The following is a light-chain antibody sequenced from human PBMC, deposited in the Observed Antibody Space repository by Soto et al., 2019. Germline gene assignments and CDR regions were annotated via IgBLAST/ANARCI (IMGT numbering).Light chain of an antibody. Sequence: DIQMTQSPSFVSASVGDRVTISCRASQSVSSYLNWYQQKPGKAPNLLIYGASSLQSGVPSRFSGSGSGTDFTLTISSLQPEDFATYYCQHYNTYPWTFGQGTK. CDR1: QSVSSY. V-gene: IGKV1-39*01. J-gene: IGKJ1*01. CDR2: GAS. CDR3: QHYNTYPWT.